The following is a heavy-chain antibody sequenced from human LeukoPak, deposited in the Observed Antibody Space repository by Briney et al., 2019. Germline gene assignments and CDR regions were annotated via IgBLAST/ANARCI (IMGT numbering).Heavy chain of an antibody. Sequence: ASVKVSCKASGYTFTGYYMHWVRQAPGQGLEWMGRINPNSGGTDYAQKFQGRVTMTRDTSINTAYMELSRLRSDDTAVYYCAREFNNNWPFDYWGQGTLATVSS. V-gene: IGHV1-2*06. CDR3: AREFNNNWPFDY. J-gene: IGHJ4*02. CDR2: INPNSGGT. CDR1: GYTFTGYY. D-gene: IGHD1-1*01.